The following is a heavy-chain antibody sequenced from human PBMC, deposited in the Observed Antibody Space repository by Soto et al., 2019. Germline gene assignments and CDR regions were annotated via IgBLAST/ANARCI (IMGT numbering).Heavy chain of an antibody. CDR3: ARAGAPLRYYYYYYMDV. D-gene: IGHD1-1*01. V-gene: IGHV3-64*01. CDR2: ISSNGGST. CDR1: GFTFSSYA. Sequence: GGSLRLSCAASGFTFSSYAMHWVRQAPGKGLEYVSAISSNGGSTYYANSVKGRFTISRDNSKNTLYLQMGSLRAEDMAVYYCARAGAPLRYYYYYYMDVWGKGTTVTVSS. J-gene: IGHJ6*03.